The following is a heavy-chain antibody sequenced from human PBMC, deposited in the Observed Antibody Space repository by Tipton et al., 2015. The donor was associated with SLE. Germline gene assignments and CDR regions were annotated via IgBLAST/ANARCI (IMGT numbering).Heavy chain of an antibody. CDR1: GGSISSHY. Sequence: TLSLTCTVSGGSISSHYWSWVRQPPGKGLEWIGYIHFGGSTNYNPALKSRLTMSVDTSTKQFSLRLDSVTAADTAVYYCARGKISWAIFVVRNYFDSWGQGTLVTVSS. CDR2: IHFGGST. CDR3: ARGKISWAIFVVRNYFDS. J-gene: IGHJ4*02. V-gene: IGHV4-59*11. D-gene: IGHD2-21*01.